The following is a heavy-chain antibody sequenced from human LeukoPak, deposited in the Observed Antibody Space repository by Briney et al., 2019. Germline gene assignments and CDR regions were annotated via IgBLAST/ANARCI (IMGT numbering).Heavy chain of an antibody. CDR1: GYTFTSYG. D-gene: IGHD4-23*01. J-gene: IGHJ4*02. V-gene: IGHV1-8*02. CDR2: MNPNSGNT. Sequence: ASVKVSCKASGYTFTSYGISWVRQAPGQGLEWMGWMNPNSGNTGYAQKFQGRVTMTRNTSISTAYMELSSLRSEDTAVYYCAIHDYGGNFDYWGQGTLVTVSS. CDR3: AIHDYGGNFDY.